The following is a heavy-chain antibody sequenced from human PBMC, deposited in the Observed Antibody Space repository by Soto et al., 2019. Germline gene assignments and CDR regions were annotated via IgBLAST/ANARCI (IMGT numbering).Heavy chain of an antibody. D-gene: IGHD2-2*01. CDR3: STITAAVGEYYNGMDV. J-gene: IGHJ6*02. Sequence: EVQLLESGGDLVQPGGSLRLSCAASGFRFSSYAMSWVRQAPGKGLEWMSSISGSGGTTYYADSVKGRITISRDNSKNTVYLQMSRLRDEDTAIYYFSTITAAVGEYYNGMDVWGQGTTVSVSS. CDR1: GFRFSSYA. CDR2: ISGSGGTT. V-gene: IGHV3-23*01.